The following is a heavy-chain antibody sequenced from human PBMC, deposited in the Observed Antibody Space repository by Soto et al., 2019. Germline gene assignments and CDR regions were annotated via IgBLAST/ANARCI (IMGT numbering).Heavy chain of an antibody. CDR1: GFTFSSYS. Sequence: GGSLRLSCAASGFTFSSYSMNWVRQAPGKGLEWVSYISSSSSTIYYADSVKGRFTISRDNAKNSLYLQMNSLRDEDTAVYYCARDTAYYYGSGSYSRTGYGMDVWGQGTTVTVSS. CDR2: ISSSSSTI. J-gene: IGHJ6*02. V-gene: IGHV3-48*02. D-gene: IGHD3-10*01. CDR3: ARDTAYYYGSGSYSRTGYGMDV.